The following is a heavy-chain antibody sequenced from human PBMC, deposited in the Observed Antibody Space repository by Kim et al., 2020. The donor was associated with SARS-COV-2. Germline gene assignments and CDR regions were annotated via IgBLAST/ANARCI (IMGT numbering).Heavy chain of an antibody. D-gene: IGHD4-4*01. CDR2: IRCDGSSK. Sequence: GGSLRLSCAASGFTFSSYGMHWVRQAPGKGLEWVSVIRCDGSSKYYADSVKGRFTISRDNAKNTLYLQMNSLRPEDTAFYYCARDITCRRTTSDPYFG. CDR3: ARDITCRRTTSDPYFG. J-gene: IGHJ4*01. V-gene: IGHV3-33*08. CDR1: GFTFSSYG.